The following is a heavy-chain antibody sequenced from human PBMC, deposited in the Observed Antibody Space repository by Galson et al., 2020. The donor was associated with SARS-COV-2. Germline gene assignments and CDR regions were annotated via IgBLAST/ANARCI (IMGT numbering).Heavy chain of an antibody. CDR2: INNDGSRT. V-gene: IGHV3-74*01. CDR1: GFTFSSYW. D-gene: IGHD3-3*01. Sequence: GGSLRLSCATSGFTFSSYWMHWVRQAPGKGLVWVSRINNDGSRTTYADTVKGRFTISRDNARNTLYLELNSLRAEDTAVYYCARLRTRYSEFWSANIDFFDCWGLGTLVTVSS. J-gene: IGHJ4*02. CDR3: ARLRTRYSEFWSANIDFFDC.